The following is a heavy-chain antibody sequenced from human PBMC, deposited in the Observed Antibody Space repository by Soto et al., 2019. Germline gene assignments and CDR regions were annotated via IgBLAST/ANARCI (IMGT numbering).Heavy chain of an antibody. V-gene: IGHV3-74*01. CDR3: ARRSSHYYGLDV. CDR1: GFTFSSYC. J-gene: IGHJ6*01. CDR2: INNDGSST. Sequence: SLRLSCAASGFTFSSYCMHWVRQAPGKGLVWVTRINNDGSSTNYADSVKGRFTISSDNAKNTLYLQMNSLRAEDTALYYCARRSSHYYGLDVWGHGTTVRVS.